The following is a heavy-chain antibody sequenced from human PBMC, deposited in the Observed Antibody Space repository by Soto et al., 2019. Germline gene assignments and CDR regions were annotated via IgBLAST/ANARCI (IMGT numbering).Heavy chain of an antibody. D-gene: IGHD5-12*01. CDR1: GFTVSSNY. V-gene: IGHV3-53*01. CDR2: IYSGGST. CDR3: AREDIISGYFQH. Sequence: GGSLRLSCAASGFTVSSNYMSWVRQAPGKGLEWVSVIYSGGSTYYADSVKGRFTISRDNSKNTLYLQMNSLRAEDTAVYYCAREDIISGYFQHWGQGTLVTVSS. J-gene: IGHJ1*01.